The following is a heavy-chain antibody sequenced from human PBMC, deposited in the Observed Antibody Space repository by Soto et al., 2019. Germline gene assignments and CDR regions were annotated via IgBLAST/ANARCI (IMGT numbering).Heavy chain of an antibody. CDR1: GGSFSGYY. J-gene: IGHJ1*01. D-gene: IGHD6-6*01. Sequence: SETLSLTCAVYGGSFSGYYWSWIRQPPGKGLEWIGEINHSGSTNYNPSLKSRVTISVDTSKNQFSLKLSSVTAADTAVYYCARGIMRGDGSSSGYFQHWGQGTLVTSPQ. CDR2: INHSGST. CDR3: ARGIMRGDGSSSGYFQH. V-gene: IGHV4-34*01.